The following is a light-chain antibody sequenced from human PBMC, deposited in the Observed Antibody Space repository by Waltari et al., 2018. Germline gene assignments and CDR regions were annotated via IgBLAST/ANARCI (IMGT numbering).Light chain of an antibody. CDR3: QSFDNSLSALV. V-gene: IGLV1-40*01. CDR1: SPHTGALYD. Sequence: QSVLTQPPSVSGAQGQTATLSSPGTSPHTGALYDVPWYPQLPGTAPTLLIFGNIHRPSGVPGRFSGSKSGTSASLTITGLQAEDEADYYCQSFDNSLSALVFGGGTRLTVL. J-gene: IGLJ2*01. CDR2: GNI.